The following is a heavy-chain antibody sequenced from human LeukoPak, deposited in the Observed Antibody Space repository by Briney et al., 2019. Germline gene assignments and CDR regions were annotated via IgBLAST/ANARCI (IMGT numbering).Heavy chain of an antibody. CDR2: ISGPGPST. Sequence: GGSLRLSCAASGFSFRRYAMNWVLQAPGRGLEWVAVISGPGPSTVYADSVKGRFTISRDNSKNTLFLQLDSLRVEGTAIYYCAKEEMPHAFDLWGQGTMVTVSS. J-gene: IGHJ3*01. V-gene: IGHV3-23*01. CDR3: AKEEMPHAFDL. CDR1: GFSFRRYA. D-gene: IGHD5-24*01.